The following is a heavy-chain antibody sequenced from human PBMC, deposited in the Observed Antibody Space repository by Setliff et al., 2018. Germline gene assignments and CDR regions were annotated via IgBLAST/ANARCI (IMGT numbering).Heavy chain of an antibody. D-gene: IGHD3-22*01. V-gene: IGHV1-18*01. CDR2: ISTYNVNT. CDR1: TNYG. CDR3: ARRNFYYDSSGFALYYYYMDV. J-gene: IGHJ6*03. Sequence: TNYGITWVRQAPGQGLEWLGWISTYNVNTTYAQKLQDRVTMTTGTSTSTAYMELRSLRSDDTAVYYCARRNFYYDSSGFALYYYYMDVWGKGTTVTVSS.